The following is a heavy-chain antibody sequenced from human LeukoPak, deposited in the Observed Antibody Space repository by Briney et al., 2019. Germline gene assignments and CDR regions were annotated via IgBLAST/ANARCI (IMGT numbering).Heavy chain of an antibody. CDR1: GYTFTTYD. J-gene: IGHJ4*02. D-gene: IGHD6-19*01. CDR2: MNPNSGYT. CDR3: ARVAGSIDY. Sequence: VKVSCKASGYTFTTYDINWVRQATGQGLEWMGWMNPNSGYTGYAQKFQGRVTITRDTSISTAYMELSSLRSEDTAVYYCARVAGSIDYRGQGTLVTVSS. V-gene: IGHV1-8*03.